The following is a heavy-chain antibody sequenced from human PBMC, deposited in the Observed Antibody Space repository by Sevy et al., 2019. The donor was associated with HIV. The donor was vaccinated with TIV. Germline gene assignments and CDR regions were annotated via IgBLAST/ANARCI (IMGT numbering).Heavy chain of an antibody. CDR1: GYTFTGYY. D-gene: IGHD3-22*01. V-gene: IGHV1-2*06. CDR3: ASKGYYDSSKYGMDV. CDR2: INPNSGGT. Sequence: ASVKVSCKASGYTFTGYYMHWVRQAPGQGLEWMGRINPNSGGTNYAQKFQGRVTMTRDTSISTAYMELSRLRSDETAVYYCASKGYYDSSKYGMDVWGQGTTVTVSS. J-gene: IGHJ6*02.